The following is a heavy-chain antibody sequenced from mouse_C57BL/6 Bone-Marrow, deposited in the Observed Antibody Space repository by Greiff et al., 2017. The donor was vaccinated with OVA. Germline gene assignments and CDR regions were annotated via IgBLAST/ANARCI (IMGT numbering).Heavy chain of an antibody. D-gene: IGHD2-3*01. J-gene: IGHJ4*01. CDR1: GFTFSSYA. Sequence: DVMLVESGEGLVKPGGSLKLSCAASGFTFSSYAMSWVRQTPEKRLEWVAYISSGGDYISYADTVKGRFILSRDNARNTLYLEMSSLKSAYTAMNYCTRDGYYAMDNWGQGTSVTVSS. V-gene: IGHV5-9-1*02. CDR2: ISSGGDYI. CDR3: TRDGYYAMDN.